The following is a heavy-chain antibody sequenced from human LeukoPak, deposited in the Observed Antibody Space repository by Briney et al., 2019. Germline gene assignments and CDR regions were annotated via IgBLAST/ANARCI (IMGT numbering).Heavy chain of an antibody. CDR2: MNPNSGNT. CDR1: SYTFSSYG. Sequence: ASVNVSCEASSYTFSSYGISWVRQATGQGLEWMGWMNPNSGNTGYAQKFQGRVTMTRNTSISTAYMELSSLRSEDTAVYYCARGSWSGTAAVWGQGTLVTVSS. CDR3: ARGSWSGTAAV. V-gene: IGHV1-8*02. J-gene: IGHJ4*02. D-gene: IGHD6-13*01.